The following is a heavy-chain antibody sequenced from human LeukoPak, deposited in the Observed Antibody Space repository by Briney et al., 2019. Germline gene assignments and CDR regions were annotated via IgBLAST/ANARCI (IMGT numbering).Heavy chain of an antibody. CDR2: IKQDGSEK. V-gene: IGHV3-7*01. D-gene: IGHD3-16*02. J-gene: IGHJ4*02. Sequence: GGSLRLSCAASGFTFSSDWMSWGRQAPGKGLEGVANIKQDGSEKYYVDSVKVRCTISRYNAKNSLYLQMNSLRAEDTAVYYCARDPRVPTIIYDYVWGSYRSTPLDYWGQGTLVTVSS. CDR3: ARDPRVPTIIYDYVWGSYRSTPLDY. CDR1: GFTFSSDW.